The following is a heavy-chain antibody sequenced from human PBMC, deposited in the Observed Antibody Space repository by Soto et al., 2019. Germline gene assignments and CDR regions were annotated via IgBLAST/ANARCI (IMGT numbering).Heavy chain of an antibody. CDR2: IIPILGIA. J-gene: IGHJ4*02. CDR1: GGTFSSYT. V-gene: IGHV1-69*02. CDR3: ATATLYGDYVRYFDY. Sequence: SVKVSCKASGGTFSSYTISWVRQAPGQGLEWMGRIIPILGIANYAQKFQGRVTITADKSTSTAYMELSSLRSEDTAVYYCATATLYGDYVRYFDYWGQGTLVTVSS. D-gene: IGHD4-17*01.